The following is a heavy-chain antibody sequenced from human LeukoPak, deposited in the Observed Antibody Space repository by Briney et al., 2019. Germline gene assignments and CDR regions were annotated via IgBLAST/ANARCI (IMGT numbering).Heavy chain of an antibody. CDR3: ARDPGLTLTPYYYYYMDV. CDR1: GYTFTSYY. CDR2: INPSGGST. D-gene: IGHD4-11*01. V-gene: IGHV1-46*01. Sequence: ASVKVSCKASGYTFTSYYMHWVRQAPGQGLEWMGIINPSGGSTSYAQKFQGRVTMTRDMSTSTVYMELSSLRSEDTAVYYCARDPGLTLTPYYYYYMDVWGKGTTVTVSS. J-gene: IGHJ6*03.